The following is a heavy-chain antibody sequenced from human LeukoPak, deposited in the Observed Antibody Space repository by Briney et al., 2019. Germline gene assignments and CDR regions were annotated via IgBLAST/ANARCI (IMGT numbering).Heavy chain of an antibody. J-gene: IGHJ6*02. CDR3: ATGPDGVQYYYGMDV. Sequence: ASVKVSCKVSGYTLTELSMHWVRQAPGKGLEWMGGFDPEDGETIYAQKFQGRVTMTKDTSTDTAYMELSSLRSEDTAVYYCATGPDGVQYYYGMDVWGQGTTVTVSS. CDR2: FDPEDGET. D-gene: IGHD4-17*01. CDR1: GYTLTELS. V-gene: IGHV1-24*01.